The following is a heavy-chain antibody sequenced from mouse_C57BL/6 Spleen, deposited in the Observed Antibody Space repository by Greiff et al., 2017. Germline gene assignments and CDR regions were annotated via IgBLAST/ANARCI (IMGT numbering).Heavy chain of an antibody. V-gene: IGHV1-69*01. D-gene: IGHD1-1*01. J-gene: IGHJ4*01. CDR3: ARHATVVATGAMDY. CDR2: IDPSDSYT. CDR1: GYTFTSYW. Sequence: VQLQQSGAELVMPGASVKLSCKASGYTFTSYWMHWVKQRPGQGLEWIGEIDPSDSYTNYNQKFKGKSTLTVDKSSSTAYMQLSSLTSEDSSVYYCARHATVVATGAMDYWGQGTSVTVSS.